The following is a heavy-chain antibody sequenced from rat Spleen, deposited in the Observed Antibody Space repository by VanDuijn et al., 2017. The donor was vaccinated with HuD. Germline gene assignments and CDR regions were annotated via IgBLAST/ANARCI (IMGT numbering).Heavy chain of an antibody. D-gene: IGHD1-4*01. CDR3: TRDPGSPFDY. J-gene: IGHJ2*01. CDR2: ITNTGGTT. Sequence: EVQLVESGGGLVQPGRSLKLSCAASGFTFSDYYMTWIRQAPGKGLEWVASITNTGGTTYYPDSVKGRFTISSDNAKSTLYLQMNSLRSEDTATYYCTRDPGSPFDYWGQGVMVTVSS. CDR1: GFTFSDYY. V-gene: IGHV5-31*01.